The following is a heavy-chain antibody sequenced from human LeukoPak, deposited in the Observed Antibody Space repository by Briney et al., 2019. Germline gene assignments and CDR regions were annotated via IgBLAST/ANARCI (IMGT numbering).Heavy chain of an antibody. D-gene: IGHD3-10*01. Sequence: SGGSLRLSCEASGFRLDEYGMNWVRQVPGKGLEWVSSISSSSSYIYYADSVKGRFTISRDNAKNSLYLQMNSLRAEDTAVYYCASESGGSGSYYSLPRDDYWGQGTLVTVSS. V-gene: IGHV3-21*01. CDR1: GFRLDEYG. J-gene: IGHJ4*02. CDR2: ISSSSSYI. CDR3: ASESGGSGSYYSLPRDDY.